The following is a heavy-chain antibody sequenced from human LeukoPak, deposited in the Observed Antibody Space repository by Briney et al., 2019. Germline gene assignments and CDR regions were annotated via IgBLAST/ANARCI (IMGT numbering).Heavy chain of an antibody. J-gene: IGHJ6*02. CDR3: ARDHYCSSTSCYGGPGYYYGMDV. V-gene: IGHV3-33*01. CDR1: GFTFSSYG. Sequence: AGGSLRLSCPASGFTFSSYGMHWVRQAPGKGLEWVAVIWSDGRNKYYADSVKGRFTISRDNSKNTLYLQMNSLRAEDTAVYYCARDHYCSSTSCYGGPGYYYGMDVWGQGTTVTVSS. CDR2: IWSDGRNK. D-gene: IGHD2-2*01.